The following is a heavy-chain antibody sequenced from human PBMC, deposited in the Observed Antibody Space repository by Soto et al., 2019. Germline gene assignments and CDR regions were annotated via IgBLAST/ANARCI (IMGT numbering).Heavy chain of an antibody. Sequence: EVQLVESGGGLVQPGGSLRLSCVDSGFTFSSYWMSWVRQARVKGLEWVGNIKQDGSEENYVDSVKGRFTISRDNARSSMYLQRISLRAEDTAVYYCARIAASRRGWDVWGQGTTVVVSS. CDR2: IKQDGSEE. CDR1: GFTFSSYW. V-gene: IGHV3-7*01. CDR3: ARIAASRRGWDV. D-gene: IGHD6-6*01. J-gene: IGHJ6*02.